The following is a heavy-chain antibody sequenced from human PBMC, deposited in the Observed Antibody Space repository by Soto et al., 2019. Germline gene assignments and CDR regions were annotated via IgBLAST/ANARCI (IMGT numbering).Heavy chain of an antibody. CDR2: IFYSGGT. CDR3: ARQASGYYYGWFDP. CDR1: GGSILDSTYY. Sequence: QLLLQESGPGLVKPSETLSLTCTVSGGSILDSTYYWAWIRQSPGKGLEWIGTIFYSGGTFYTPSLRSRVTMSVDTSTHQFSLKLSSVPAADTAVYYCARQASGYYYGWFDPWGEGTLVTVSS. J-gene: IGHJ5*02. D-gene: IGHD3-22*01. V-gene: IGHV4-39*01.